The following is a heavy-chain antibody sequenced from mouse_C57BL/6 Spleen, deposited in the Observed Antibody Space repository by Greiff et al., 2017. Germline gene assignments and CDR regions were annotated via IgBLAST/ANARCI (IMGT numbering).Heavy chain of an antibody. J-gene: IGHJ2*01. V-gene: IGHV1-85*01. CDR3: AREGNWDDEDHFDY. CDR1: GYTFTSYG. CDR2: IYPRDGNT. D-gene: IGHD4-1*01. Sequence: VQLQQSGPELVKPGASVKLSCKASGYTFTSYGITWVKQRPGQGLEWIGGIYPRDGNTKYNEKFKGKATLTVATSSSTAYMELHSLTSPDTADDFGAREGNWDDEDHFDYWGQGTTLTVSS.